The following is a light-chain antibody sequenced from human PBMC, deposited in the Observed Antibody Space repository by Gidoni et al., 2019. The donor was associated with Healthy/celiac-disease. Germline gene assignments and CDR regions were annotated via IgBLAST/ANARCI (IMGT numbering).Light chain of an antibody. CDR2: GAS. CDR3: QQYNNWPPWT. Sequence: EIAMTQSPATLSVSPGERATLSCRASQSVSSNVAWDQQKPGQAPRPLLYGASTSASGIPASFSFSWSGTDFTLTLSSLQSEDFAVSYCQQYNNWPPWTFGQGTKVEIK. J-gene: IGKJ1*01. V-gene: IGKV3-15*01. CDR1: QSVSSN.